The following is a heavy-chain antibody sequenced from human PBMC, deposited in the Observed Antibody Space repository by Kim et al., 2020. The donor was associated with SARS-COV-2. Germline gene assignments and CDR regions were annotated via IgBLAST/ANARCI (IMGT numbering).Heavy chain of an antibody. Sequence: SETLSLTCTVSGGSISSYYWSWIRQPPGKGLEWIGYIYYSGSTNYNPSLKSRVTISVDTSKNQFSLKLSSVTAADTAVYYCARAVAARPSYYYYYMDVWGKGTTVTVSS. CDR1: GGSISSYY. CDR3: ARAVAARPSYYYYYMDV. J-gene: IGHJ6*03. CDR2: IYYSGST. D-gene: IGHD6-6*01. V-gene: IGHV4-59*01.